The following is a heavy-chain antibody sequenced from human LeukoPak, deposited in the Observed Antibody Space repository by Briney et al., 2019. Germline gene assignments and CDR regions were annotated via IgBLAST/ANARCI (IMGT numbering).Heavy chain of an antibody. D-gene: IGHD1-26*01. V-gene: IGHV3-7*01. CDR3: ARGGELLRPADY. CDR2: MNQDGSEK. CDR1: RFSFSDYW. Sequence: GGSLRLSCAASRFSFSDYWMSWVRQAPGKGLEWVANMNQDGSEKYYVDSVKGRFTISRDNAKNSLYLQMNNLRAEDTAVYYCARGGELLRPADYWGQGALVTVSS. J-gene: IGHJ4*02.